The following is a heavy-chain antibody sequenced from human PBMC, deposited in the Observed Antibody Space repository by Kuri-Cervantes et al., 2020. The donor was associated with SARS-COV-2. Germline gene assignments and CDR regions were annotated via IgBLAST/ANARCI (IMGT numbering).Heavy chain of an antibody. CDR1: GCTFSSYA. CDR3: ARGKRMVRYSTTLLGHDSYYYYLDV. CDR2: IIPILGIA. J-gene: IGHJ6*03. D-gene: IGHD3-10*01. Sequence: SVKVSCKASGCTFSSYAISWVRQAPGQGLEWMGRIIPILGIANYSQKFQGRVTITADKSTSTAYMELSSLRSEDTAVYYCARGKRMVRYSTTLLGHDSYYYYLDVWGKGTTVTVSS. V-gene: IGHV1-69*04.